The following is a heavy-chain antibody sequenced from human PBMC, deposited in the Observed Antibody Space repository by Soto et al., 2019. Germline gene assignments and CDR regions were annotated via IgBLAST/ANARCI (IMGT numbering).Heavy chain of an antibody. Sequence: AGGSLRLSCAASGFTFSSYSMNWVRQAPGKGLEWISSISSSSSYIYYADSVKGRFTISRYNAKNSLYLQMNSLRAEGTAVYYCARESLGYCSTTNCYKVDYWGQGTLVTVSS. J-gene: IGHJ4*02. D-gene: IGHD2-2*02. CDR2: ISSSSSYI. CDR1: GFTFSSYS. V-gene: IGHV3-21*01. CDR3: ARESLGYCSTTNCYKVDY.